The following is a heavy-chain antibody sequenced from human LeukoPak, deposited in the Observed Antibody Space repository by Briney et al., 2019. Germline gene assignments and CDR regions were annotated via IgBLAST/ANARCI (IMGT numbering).Heavy chain of an antibody. Sequence: GGSLRLSCTASGFTFSSYSMNWVRQAPGKGLEWVSSIDTSSGYIYYADSVKGRFTISRDNAKNSLYLQMNGLRAEDTAVYYCARSQGYGDFGFDCWGPRTLVTVSS. D-gene: IGHD4-17*01. CDR3: ARSQGYGDFGFDC. V-gene: IGHV3-21*01. CDR2: IDTSSGYI. J-gene: IGHJ4*02. CDR1: GFTFSSYS.